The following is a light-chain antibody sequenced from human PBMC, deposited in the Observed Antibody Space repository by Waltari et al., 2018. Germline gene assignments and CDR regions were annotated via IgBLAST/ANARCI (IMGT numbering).Light chain of an antibody. CDR3: MQALQTQWT. Sequence: DIVMTQSPLSLPVTPGEPASISCRSSQSLLHSNGYNYLDWYLQKPGQSPQILIYLGSNRASGVPDRFSGSGSGTDFTLKISRVEAEDVGVYYCMQALQTQWTFGQGTKVEIK. V-gene: IGKV2-28*01. CDR2: LGS. J-gene: IGKJ1*01. CDR1: QSLLHSNGYNY.